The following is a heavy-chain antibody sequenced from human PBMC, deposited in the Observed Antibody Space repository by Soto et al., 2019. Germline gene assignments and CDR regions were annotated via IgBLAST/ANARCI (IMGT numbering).Heavy chain of an antibody. V-gene: IGHV4-31*03. J-gene: IGHJ5*02. CDR1: GGSISSGGYY. Sequence: QVQLQESGPGLVKPSQTLSLTCTVSGGSISSGGYYWSWIRQHPGKVLEWIGYIYYSGSTYYNPSLKSRVTISVDTSKNQFSLKLSSVTAADTAVYYCARETLMITFGGVIVTGWFDPWGQGTLVTVSS. CDR3: ARETLMITFGGVIVTGWFDP. CDR2: IYYSGST. D-gene: IGHD3-16*02.